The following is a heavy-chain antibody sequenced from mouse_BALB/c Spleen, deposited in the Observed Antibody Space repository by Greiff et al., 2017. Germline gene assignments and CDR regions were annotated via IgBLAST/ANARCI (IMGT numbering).Heavy chain of an antibody. CDR3: ERTQDGQYAMDG. CDR2: IYPYNGGT. Sequence: VQLQESGPELVTPGASVTISCKASGYTFTDYNMHWVKQSHGKSLEWIGYIYPYNGGTGYNQKFKSKATLTVDNSSSTAYMEIRSLTSEGSAVYYCERTQDGQYAMDGRGQGTTVTVTT. CDR1: GYTFTDYN. D-gene: IGHD2-3*01. V-gene: IGHV1S29*02. J-gene: IGHJ4*01.